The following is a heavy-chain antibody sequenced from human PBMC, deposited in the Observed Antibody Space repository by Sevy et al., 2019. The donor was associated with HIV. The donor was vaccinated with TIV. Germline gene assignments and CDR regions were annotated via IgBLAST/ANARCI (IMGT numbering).Heavy chain of an antibody. D-gene: IGHD2-2*01. Sequence: ASVKVSCKASGGTFSSYAISWVRQAPGQGLEWMGGIIPIFGTANYAQKFQGRVTITADDSTSTAYVELSGLRSEDTAVYYCARSDPRYCSSTSCTEWWFDPLGQGTLVTVSS. V-gene: IGHV1-69*13. J-gene: IGHJ5*02. CDR1: GGTFSSYA. CDR3: ARSDPRYCSSTSCTEWWFDP. CDR2: IIPIFGTA.